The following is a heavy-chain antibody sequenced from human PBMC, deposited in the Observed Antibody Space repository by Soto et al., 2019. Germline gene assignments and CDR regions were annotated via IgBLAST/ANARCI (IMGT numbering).Heavy chain of an antibody. CDR3: ARRYSGYGDY. CDR2: IYFSGSA. V-gene: IGHV4-61*08. Sequence: SETLSLTCTVSGGSISSGDYYWSWIRQPPGKGLEWIGYIYFSGSANYNPSLKSRVTISVDTSKNQFSLKLSSVTAADTAVYYCARRYSGYGDYWGQGTLVTVSS. J-gene: IGHJ4*02. D-gene: IGHD5-12*01. CDR1: GGSISSGDYY.